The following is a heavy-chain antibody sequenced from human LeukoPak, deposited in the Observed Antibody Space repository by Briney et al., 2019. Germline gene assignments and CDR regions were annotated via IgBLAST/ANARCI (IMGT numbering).Heavy chain of an antibody. Sequence: SETLSLTCTIYGGSFSGYSWTWIRQPPGEGLEWIGEIKHSGGTNYNPSLKSRVTISVDTSKNQFSLKLSSVTAADTAVYYCARGELRYFDWLPWGQGTLVTVPS. J-gene: IGHJ4*02. CDR1: GGSFSGYS. V-gene: IGHV4-34*01. D-gene: IGHD3-9*01. CDR2: IKHSGGT. CDR3: ARGELRYFDWLP.